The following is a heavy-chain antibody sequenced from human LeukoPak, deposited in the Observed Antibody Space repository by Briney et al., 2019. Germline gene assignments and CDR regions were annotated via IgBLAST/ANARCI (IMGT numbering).Heavy chain of an antibody. V-gene: IGHV4-39*01. J-gene: IGHJ5*02. Sequence: SETLSLTCTVSGGSISSSSYYCGWIRQSPGKGLEWLGSIYYSGSTYYNPSLKSRVTIYVDTSKNQFSLKLSSVTAADTAVYYCARHRLMKGATHPSWFDPWGQGTLVTVSS. CDR2: IYYSGST. CDR3: ARHRLMKGATHPSWFDP. D-gene: IGHD1-26*01. CDR1: GGSISSSSYY.